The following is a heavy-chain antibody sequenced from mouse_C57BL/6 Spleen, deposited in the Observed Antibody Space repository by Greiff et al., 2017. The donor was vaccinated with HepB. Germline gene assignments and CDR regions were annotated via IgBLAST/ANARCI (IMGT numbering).Heavy chain of an antibody. Sequence: EVQRVESVAELVRPGASVKLSCTASGFNIKNTYMHWVKQRPEQGLEWIGRIEPANGNTKYAPKFQGKATITADTSSNTAYLQLSSLTSEDTAIYYCARNYGSSYQYYFDYWGQGTTLTVSS. CDR3: ARNYGSSYQYYFDY. D-gene: IGHD1-1*01. CDR1: GFNIKNTY. J-gene: IGHJ2*01. V-gene: IGHV14-3*01. CDR2: IEPANGNT.